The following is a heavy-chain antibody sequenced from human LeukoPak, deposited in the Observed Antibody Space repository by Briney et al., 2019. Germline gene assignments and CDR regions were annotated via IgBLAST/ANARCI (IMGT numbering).Heavy chain of an antibody. CDR3: AREPARGGYLH. Sequence: PGGSLRLSCAASGFTFSSYSMNWVRQAPGKGLEWVSYISSSSSTIYYADSVKGRFTISRDNAKNSLYLQMNSLRAEDTAVYYCAREPARGGYLHWGQGTLVTVSS. V-gene: IGHV3-48*01. CDR2: ISSSSSTI. D-gene: IGHD3-16*02. J-gene: IGHJ4*02. CDR1: GFTFSSYS.